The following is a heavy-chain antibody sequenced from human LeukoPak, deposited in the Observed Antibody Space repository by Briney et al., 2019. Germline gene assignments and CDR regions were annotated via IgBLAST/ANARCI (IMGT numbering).Heavy chain of an antibody. CDR3: ARGDLWFGELLFRHDAFDI. CDR1: GYIFTGYY. V-gene: IGHV1-2*02. D-gene: IGHD3-10*01. CDR2: INPNSGGT. Sequence: ASVKVSCKASGYIFTGYYMHWVRPAPGQGLEWMGWINPNSGGTNYAQKFQGRVTMTRDTSTSTVYMELSSLRSEDTAVYYCARGDLWFGELLFRHDAFDIWGQGTMVTVSS. J-gene: IGHJ3*02.